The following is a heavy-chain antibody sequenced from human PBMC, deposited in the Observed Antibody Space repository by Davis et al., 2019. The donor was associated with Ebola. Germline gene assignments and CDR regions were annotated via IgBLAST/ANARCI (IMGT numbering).Heavy chain of an antibody. V-gene: IGHV4-39*02. D-gene: IGHD2-15*01. J-gene: IGHJ4*02. CDR1: GGSISSSSYY. CDR3: AREVAAVVDY. Sequence: MPSETLSLTCTVSGGSISSSSYYWGWIRQPPGKGLEWIGSIYYSGSTYYNPSLKSRVTISVDTSKNQFSLKLSSVTAADTAVYYCAREVAAVVDYWGQGTLVTVSS. CDR2: IYYSGST.